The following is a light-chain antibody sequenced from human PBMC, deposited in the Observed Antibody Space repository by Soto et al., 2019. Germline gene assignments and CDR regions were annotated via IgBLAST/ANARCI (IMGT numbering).Light chain of an antibody. CDR2: KAS. Sequence: MTQSPSTLSASVGDRVTITCRASQSISTWLAWYQQKPGKAPKLLIYKASSLESGVPSRFSGSGSGTEFTLTISSLQPDDFATYYCQQYINRWTFGQGTKVDIK. CDR1: QSISTW. CDR3: QQYINRWT. J-gene: IGKJ1*01. V-gene: IGKV1-5*03.